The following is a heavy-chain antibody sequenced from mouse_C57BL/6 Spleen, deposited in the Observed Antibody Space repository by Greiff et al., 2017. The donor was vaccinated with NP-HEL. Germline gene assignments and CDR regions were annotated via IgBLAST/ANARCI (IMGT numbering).Heavy chain of an antibody. J-gene: IGHJ4*01. V-gene: IGHV1-69*01. CDR3: ARLTGTRDAMDY. CDR2: IDPSDSYT. CDR1: GYTFTSYW. D-gene: IGHD4-1*01. Sequence: QVQLQQPGAELVMPGASVKLSCKASGYTFTSYWMHWVKQRPGQGLEWIGEIDPSDSYTNYNQKFKGKSTLTVDKSSSTAYMQLSSLTSEDSAVYYCARLTGTRDAMDYWGQGTSVTVSS.